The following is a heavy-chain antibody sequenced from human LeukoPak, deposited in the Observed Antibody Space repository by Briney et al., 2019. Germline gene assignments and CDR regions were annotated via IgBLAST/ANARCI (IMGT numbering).Heavy chain of an antibody. V-gene: IGHV4-59*01. CDR2: TYYSGST. CDR1: GGSISSYY. Sequence: SETLSLTCTVSGGSISSYYWSWIRQPPGKGLEWIGYTYYSGSTNHNPSLKSRVTISVDTSKNQFSLKLSSLTAADTAVYYCAKVPDKNFPYLFDFWGQGTL. CDR3: AKVPDKNFPYLFDF. D-gene: IGHD1-14*01. J-gene: IGHJ4*02.